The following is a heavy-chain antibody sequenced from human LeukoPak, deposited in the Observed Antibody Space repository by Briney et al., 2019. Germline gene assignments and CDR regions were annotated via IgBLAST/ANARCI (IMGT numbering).Heavy chain of an antibody. CDR2: INHSGST. CDR3: ARTNDSSGYFFDY. V-gene: IGHV4-34*01. CDR1: GGSISSYY. J-gene: IGHJ4*02. D-gene: IGHD3-22*01. Sequence: PSETLSLTCTVSGGSISSYYWSWIRQPPGKGLEWIGEINHSGSTNYNPSLKSRVTISVDTSKNQFSLRLSSVTAADTAVYYCARTNDSSGYFFDYWGQGTLVTVSS.